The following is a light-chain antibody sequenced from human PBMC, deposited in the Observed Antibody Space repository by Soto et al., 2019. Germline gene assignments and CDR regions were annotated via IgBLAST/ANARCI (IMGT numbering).Light chain of an antibody. V-gene: IGKV1-39*01. Sequence: DIQMTQSPSSLSASVGDRVTITCRASQSISSYLNWYQQKPGKAPKLLIYAASSLQSGVPSRFSGSGSGTDFTLTISSLQPEDFATYYCQQSYSTPPTLGQGNKVEIK. J-gene: IGKJ1*01. CDR3: QQSYSTPPT. CDR1: QSISSY. CDR2: AAS.